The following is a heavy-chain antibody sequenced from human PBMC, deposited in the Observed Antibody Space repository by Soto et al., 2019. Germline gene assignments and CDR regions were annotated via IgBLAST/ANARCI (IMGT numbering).Heavy chain of an antibody. CDR2: ISGSDGTT. D-gene: IGHD3-3*01. J-gene: IGHJ6*02. CDR1: GFTLGTYA. CDR3: AKLDFWNSYYGLDV. Sequence: QPGGSLRLSCAASGFTLGTYAMSWVCQAPGKGLEWVSSISGSDGTTYYADSVKGRFSISRDKSKNTLYLQMNSLRAEDTAIYYCAKLDFWNSYYGLDVWGQGTTATVSS. V-gene: IGHV3-23*01.